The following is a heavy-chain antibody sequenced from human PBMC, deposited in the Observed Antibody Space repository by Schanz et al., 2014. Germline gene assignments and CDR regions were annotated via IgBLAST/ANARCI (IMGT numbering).Heavy chain of an antibody. J-gene: IGHJ4*02. Sequence: QVQLVESGRGVVQPGRSLRLSCATSGLNFDYYGMNWVRQAPGKGLEWVANIGYDGSEKYYVDSVKGRFTISRDNSKDTLYLQMSGLTPEDTAVYYCARGPIPIQGVPMDFWGQGTLVTVSS. CDR3: ARGPIPIQGVPMDF. V-gene: IGHV3-33*01. D-gene: IGHD3-10*01. CDR1: GLNFDYYG. CDR2: IGYDGSEK.